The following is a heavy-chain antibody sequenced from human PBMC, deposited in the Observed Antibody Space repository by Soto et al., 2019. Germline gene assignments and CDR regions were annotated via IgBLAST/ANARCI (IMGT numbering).Heavy chain of an antibody. V-gene: IGHV4-59*03. Sequence: LSRLRKPTGRGLEWIGLIHYGGSVNRRPSFRSRATLSEDQSKNQFSLQLDSVTTADSSVYFCAVGREIALFEYWGKGVVVTV. CDR3: AVGREIALFEY. D-gene: IGHD2-21*01. CDR2: IHYGGSV. J-gene: IGHJ4*02.